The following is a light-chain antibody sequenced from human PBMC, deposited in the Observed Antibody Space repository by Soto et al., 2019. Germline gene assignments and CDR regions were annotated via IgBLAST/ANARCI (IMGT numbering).Light chain of an antibody. CDR2: GAS. CDR3: QQYGSSPFT. Sequence: EIVLTQSPGTLSLSPGERATLSCRASQSVSSSYLAGYQQKPGQAPRLLIYGASSRATGIPDRFSGSGSGTDFTLTISRLEPEDFAVYYCQQYGSSPFTVGGGTKVEIK. V-gene: IGKV3-20*01. CDR1: QSVSSSY. J-gene: IGKJ4*01.